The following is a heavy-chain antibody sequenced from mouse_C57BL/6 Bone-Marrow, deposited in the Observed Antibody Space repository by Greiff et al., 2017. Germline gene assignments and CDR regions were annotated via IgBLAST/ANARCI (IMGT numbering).Heavy chain of an antibody. CDR1: GFSLSTFGMG. V-gene: IGHV8-8*01. J-gene: IGHJ3*01. Sequence: QVTLKECGPGILQPSQTLSLTCSFSGFSLSTFGMGVGWIRQPSGKGLEWLAHIWWDDDKYYNPALKGRLTISKDTSKNQVFLKIANVDTADTATYYCARMYYYGSSLAWFAYWGQGTLVTVSA. CDR2: IWWDDDK. CDR3: ARMYYYGSSLAWFAY. D-gene: IGHD1-1*01.